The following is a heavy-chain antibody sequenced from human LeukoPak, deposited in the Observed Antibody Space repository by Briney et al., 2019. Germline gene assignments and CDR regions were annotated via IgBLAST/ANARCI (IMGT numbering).Heavy chain of an antibody. Sequence: ASVKVSCKASGYTFTGYDMHWVRQAPGEGLEWMGRINPHSGGTNYAQKFQGRVTVTRDTSISTASMELSRLRSDDTAVYYCAREPRAYCGGGSCYSVLPVDYWGQGTLVTVSS. J-gene: IGHJ4*02. V-gene: IGHV1-2*06. CDR1: GYTFTGYD. CDR2: INPHSGGT. CDR3: AREPRAYCGGGSCYSVLPVDY. D-gene: IGHD2-15*01.